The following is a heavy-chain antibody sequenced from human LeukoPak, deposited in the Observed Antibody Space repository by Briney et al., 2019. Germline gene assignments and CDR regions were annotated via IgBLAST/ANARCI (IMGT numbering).Heavy chain of an antibody. CDR2: IYYSGST. V-gene: IGHV4-39*01. CDR1: GGSISSSSYY. CDR3: ARADNWLPRPLDY. J-gene: IGHJ4*02. Sequence: PSETLSLTCTVSGGSISSSSYYWGWIRQPPGKGLEWIGSIYYSGSTYYNPSLKSRVTISVDTSKNQFSLKLSSVTAADTAVYYCARADNWLPRPLDYWGQGTLVTVSS. D-gene: IGHD1-20*01.